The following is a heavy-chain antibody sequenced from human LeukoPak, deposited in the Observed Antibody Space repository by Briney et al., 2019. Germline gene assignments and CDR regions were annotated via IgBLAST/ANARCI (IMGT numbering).Heavy chain of an antibody. V-gene: IGHV3-48*01. CDR1: GFTFSSYS. J-gene: IGHJ5*02. CDR3: ARYHTTKSYGGKVWFDP. D-gene: IGHD4-23*01. CDR2: ISSSSSTI. Sequence: GGSLRLSCAASGFTFSSYSMNWVRQAPGKGLEWVSYISSSSSTIYYADSVKGRFTISRDNAKNSLYLQMNSLRSEDTAVYYCARYHTTKSYGGKVWFDPWGQGTLVTVSS.